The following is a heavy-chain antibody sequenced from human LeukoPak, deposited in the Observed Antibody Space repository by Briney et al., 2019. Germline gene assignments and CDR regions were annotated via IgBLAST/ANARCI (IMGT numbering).Heavy chain of an antibody. V-gene: IGHV3-53*01. D-gene: IGHD1-14*01. CDR3: ARRPGN. CDR1: GFTFSSYW. J-gene: IGHJ4*02. Sequence: GGSLSLSCAASGFTFSSYWMSWVRQAPGKGLECVSLIYSGGAIRYADSVKGRFTTSRDSSKNTLFLQMNDLTVEDTARYYCARRPGNWGQGILVTVSS. CDR2: IYSGGAI.